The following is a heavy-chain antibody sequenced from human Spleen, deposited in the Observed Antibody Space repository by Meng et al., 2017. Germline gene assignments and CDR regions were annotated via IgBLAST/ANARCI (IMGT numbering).Heavy chain of an antibody. Sequence: GSLRLSCTVSGGSISSYYWSWIRQPPGKGLEWIGYIYYSGSTNYNPSLKSRVTISVDTSKNQFSLKLSSVTAADTAVYYCARARPLDYWGQGTLVTVSS. CDR3: ARARPLDY. CDR1: GGSISSYY. CDR2: IYYSGST. J-gene: IGHJ4*02. V-gene: IGHV4-59*01.